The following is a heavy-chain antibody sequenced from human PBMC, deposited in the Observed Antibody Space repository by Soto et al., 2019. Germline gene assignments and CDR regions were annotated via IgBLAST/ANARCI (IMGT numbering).Heavy chain of an antibody. J-gene: IGHJ5*02. CDR1: GFSLITSGVG. CDR3: AHIVTGCFT. D-gene: IGHD3-16*01. V-gene: IGHV2-5*02. CDR2: IYWDDDK. Sequence: QITLKESGPTLVKPTQTLTLTCTISGFSLITSGVGVGWIRQPPGKALKWLALIYWDDDKRYSPSLKSRLTITKDTSKNHVVLTMTNMDPVDTATYYCAHIVTGCFTWGRGALVTVSS.